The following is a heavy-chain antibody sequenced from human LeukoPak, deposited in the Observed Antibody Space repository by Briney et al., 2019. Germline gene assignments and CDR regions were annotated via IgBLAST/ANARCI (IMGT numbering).Heavy chain of an antibody. D-gene: IGHD3-3*01. V-gene: IGHV1-69*06. CDR1: GGTFNSYA. J-gene: IGHJ4*02. Sequence: SVKVSCKASGGTFNSYAISWVRQAPGQGLEWMGGIIPIFGTANYAQKFQGRVTITADKSTSTTYMELSSLRSEDTAVYYCARTNDYDFWSGYYFDYWGQGTLVTVSS. CDR3: ARTNDYDFWSGYYFDY. CDR2: IIPIFGTA.